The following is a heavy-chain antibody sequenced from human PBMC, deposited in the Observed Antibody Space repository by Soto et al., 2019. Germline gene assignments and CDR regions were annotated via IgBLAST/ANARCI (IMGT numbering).Heavy chain of an antibody. J-gene: IGHJ3*02. CDR3: ARDRDYYDGSGYYQPDAFDI. V-gene: IGHV3-21*01. Sequence: EVQLVESGGGLVKPGGSLRLSCAASGFTFSSYSMNWVRQAPGKGLEWVSSISSSSSYIYYADSVKGRFTISRDNAKKSLYLQMNSLRDEETAVYYCARDRDYYDGSGYYQPDAFDIWGQGTMVTVSS. D-gene: IGHD3-22*01. CDR1: GFTFSSYS. CDR2: ISSSSSYI.